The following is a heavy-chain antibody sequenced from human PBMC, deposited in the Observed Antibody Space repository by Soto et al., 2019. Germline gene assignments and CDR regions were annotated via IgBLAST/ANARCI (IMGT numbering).Heavy chain of an antibody. CDR3: ARVQNVDTSMVTGGGWFDP. J-gene: IGHJ5*02. D-gene: IGHD5-18*01. CDR2: ISTKNGNT. CDR1: GYTFTTYG. V-gene: IGHV1-18*01. Sequence: QVQLVQSGAEVKKPGASVKVSCEASGYTFTTYGISWVRQAPGQGLEWMGWISTKNGNTNYAQKLQGRVTMTTDTSTSTAYTELRSLSSDDTAVYYCARVQNVDTSMVTGGGWFDPWGQGTLVTVSS.